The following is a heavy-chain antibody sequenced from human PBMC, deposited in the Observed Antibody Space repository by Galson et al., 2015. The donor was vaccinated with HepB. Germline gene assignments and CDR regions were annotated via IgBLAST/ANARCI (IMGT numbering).Heavy chain of an antibody. Sequence: SVKVSCKASGYTFPNYAVNWVRQAPGQGLEWMGWIDTNTGKATYAEGFTGRFVFSLGTSVSTAHLQISSLKAEDTAVYYCAREGNMNGGPFDYCGQGTLVTVSS. V-gene: IGHV7-4-1*02. CDR1: GYTFPNYA. CDR2: IDTNTGKA. CDR3: AREGNMNGGPFDY. J-gene: IGHJ4*02. D-gene: IGHD2-8*01.